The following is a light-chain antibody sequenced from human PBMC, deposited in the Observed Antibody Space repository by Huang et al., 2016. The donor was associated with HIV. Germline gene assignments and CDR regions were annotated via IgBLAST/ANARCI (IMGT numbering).Light chain of an antibody. V-gene: IGKV1-16*02. CDR1: KGLSHY. Sequence: DIQMTQSPSSLSASVGNRVTITCRASKGLSHYLAWFQQKPGKAPKPLIYGSSSLHSGVPSKFSGSGSGTDFTLIISSLQPEDFATYYCQQYDSYPMTFGQGTRLDIK. CDR3: QQYDSYPMT. CDR2: GSS. J-gene: IGKJ5*01.